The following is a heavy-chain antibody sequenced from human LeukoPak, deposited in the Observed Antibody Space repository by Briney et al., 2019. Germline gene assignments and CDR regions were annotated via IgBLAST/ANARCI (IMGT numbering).Heavy chain of an antibody. Sequence: GESLRLSCTASGFTFSNFWMGWVRQAPGKGLEWVSSFGTRSTSIYYARSVTGRFIISRDNAKNSLYLQMNSLRAEDMAVYYCARVVRDIVVVPATMGFDYWGQGTLVTVSS. CDR2: FGTRSTSI. V-gene: IGHV3-21*01. CDR1: GFTFSNFW. J-gene: IGHJ4*02. CDR3: ARVVRDIVVVPATMGFDY. D-gene: IGHD2-2*01.